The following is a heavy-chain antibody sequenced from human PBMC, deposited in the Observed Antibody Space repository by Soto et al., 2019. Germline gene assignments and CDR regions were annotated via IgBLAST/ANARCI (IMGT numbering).Heavy chain of an antibody. J-gene: IGHJ4*02. CDR3: ARGYRQSGYSSSWVFDY. CDR1: GGSINSGGYY. D-gene: IGHD6-13*01. Sequence: QVQLRESGPGLVKPSQTLSLTCTVSGGSINSGGYYWNWIRQHPGKGLEWIGYMYYSGSTYYNPFLRSRVLSSADTSQNHFSLKRSSVTAAATSVYFCARGYRQSGYSSSWVFDYWGQGTLVNVSS. V-gene: IGHV4-31*03. CDR2: MYYSGST.